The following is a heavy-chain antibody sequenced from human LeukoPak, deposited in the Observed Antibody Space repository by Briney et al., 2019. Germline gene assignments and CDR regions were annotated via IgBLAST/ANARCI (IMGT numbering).Heavy chain of an antibody. D-gene: IGHD3-3*01. CDR1: GFTVGSNY. CDR3: ASQTYDFWSGYYLSPYDY. CDR2: IYSGGST. V-gene: IGHV3-66*04. J-gene: IGHJ4*02. Sequence: GGSLRLSCAASGFTVGSNYMSWVRQAPGKGLEWVSVIYSGGSTCYAVSVKGRFTISRDNSKNTLYLQMNSLRAEDTAVYYCASQTYDFWSGYYLSPYDYWGQGTLVTVSS.